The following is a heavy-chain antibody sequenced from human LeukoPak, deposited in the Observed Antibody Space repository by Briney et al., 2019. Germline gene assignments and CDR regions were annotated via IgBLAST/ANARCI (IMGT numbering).Heavy chain of an antibody. Sequence: KPSETLSLTCSVSVXAIXXXNXXXXXXRXPXGKGXXXXGIMYYSESTYNNPSLTRRVTLSLDTYKSQFSLRLSSVTAADTAVYYCARGSSPTYPLDYWGQGTLVTVSS. CDR3: ARGSSPTYPLDY. CDR2: MYYSEST. CDR1: VXAIXXXNXX. J-gene: IGHJ4*02. V-gene: IGHV4-39*01. D-gene: IGHD2-2*01.